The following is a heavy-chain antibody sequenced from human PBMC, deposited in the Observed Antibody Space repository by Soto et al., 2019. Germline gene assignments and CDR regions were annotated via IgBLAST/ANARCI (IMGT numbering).Heavy chain of an antibody. J-gene: IGHJ4*02. Sequence: PGGSLRLSCAASGFTFSSYWMHWVRQAPGKGLVWVSRINSDGSSASYADSVKGRFTISRDNAKNTLYLQMNSLRAEDTAVYYYVXTSLVVAAATREDYWGQGTLVIVSS. D-gene: IGHD2-15*01. CDR3: VXTSLVVAAATREDY. CDR2: INSDGSSA. CDR1: GFTFSSYW. V-gene: IGHV3-74*01.